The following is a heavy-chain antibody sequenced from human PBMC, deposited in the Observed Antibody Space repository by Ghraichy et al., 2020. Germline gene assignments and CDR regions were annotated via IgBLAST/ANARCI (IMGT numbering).Heavy chain of an antibody. D-gene: IGHD2-21*01. CDR2: ISDSGST. V-gene: IGHV4-59*11. CDR1: GVSISSHY. J-gene: IGHJ2*01. Sequence: SETLSLTCTVSGVSISSHYWSWIRQPPGKGLEWIGYISDSGSTNYNASFKSRLTISADTSKNQFSLKLSSVTAPDTAVYYCAKSGDYWYFDLWGRGTLVTVSS. CDR3: AKSGDYWYFDL.